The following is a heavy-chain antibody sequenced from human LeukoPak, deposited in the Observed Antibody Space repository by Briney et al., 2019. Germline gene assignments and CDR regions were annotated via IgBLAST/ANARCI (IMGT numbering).Heavy chain of an antibody. V-gene: IGHV2-5*02. CDR2: IYWDDDK. D-gene: IGHD5-12*01. J-gene: IGHJ4*02. Sequence: SGPTLVNPTQTLTLTCTFSGFSLRTTGVGVGWIRQPPGKPLEWLALIYWDDDKRYSPSLKRRLTITKDSSKNQVVLTMTDMDPVDTATYHCVHTFRRVYTGYDYSWDYWGQGTLVTVSS. CDR3: VHTFRRVYTGYDYSWDY. CDR1: GFSLRTTGVG.